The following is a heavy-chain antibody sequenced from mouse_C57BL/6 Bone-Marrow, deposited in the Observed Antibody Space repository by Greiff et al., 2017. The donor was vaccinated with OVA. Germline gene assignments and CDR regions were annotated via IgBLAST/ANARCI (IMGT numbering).Heavy chain of an antibody. CDR2: INPSSGYT. J-gene: IGHJ3*01. V-gene: IGHV1-4*01. D-gene: IGHD1-1*02. CDR1: GYTFTSYT. Sequence: QVQLKESGAELARPGASVKMSCKASGYTFTSYTMHWVKQRPGQGLEWIGYINPSSGYTKYKQKFKDKATFTADKSYSTAYMQLSSLTSEDTAVYYCAREGGSWFDYWGQGTLVTVSA. CDR3: AREGGSWFDY.